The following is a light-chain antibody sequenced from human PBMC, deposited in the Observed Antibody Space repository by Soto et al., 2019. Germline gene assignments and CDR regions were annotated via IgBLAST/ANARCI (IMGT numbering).Light chain of an antibody. J-gene: IGKJ2*01. CDR2: AAS. CDR1: QSIHIY. V-gene: IGKV1-39*01. CDR3: QQSYSTRYT. Sequence: DIQMTQSPSSLSASVGDRVTITCRASQSIHIYLNWYQQKPGKAPKLLVYAASTLQSGVPSRFSGSGTGTDFTLTITSLQPEDFASYYCQQSYSTRYTFGQGTKLEIK.